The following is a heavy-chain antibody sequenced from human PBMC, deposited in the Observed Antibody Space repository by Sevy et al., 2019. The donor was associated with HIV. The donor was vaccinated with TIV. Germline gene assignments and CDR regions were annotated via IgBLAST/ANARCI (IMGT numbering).Heavy chain of an antibody. CDR2: ISYDGSNK. D-gene: IGHD2-2*01. V-gene: IGHV3-30*19. J-gene: IGHJ6*02. CDR1: GFTFSDYG. CDR3: ARDVWYCSSTSCYQRMYYYYYGMDV. Sequence: GGSLRLSCAASGFTFSDYGMHWVRQAPGKGLEWVAVISYDGSNKYYADSVKGRFTISRDNSKNTLYLQMNSLRAEDTDVYYCARDVWYCSSTSCYQRMYYYYYGMDVWGQGTTVTVSS.